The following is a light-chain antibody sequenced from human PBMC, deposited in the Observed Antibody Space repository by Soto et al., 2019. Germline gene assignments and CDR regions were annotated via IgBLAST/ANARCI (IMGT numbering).Light chain of an antibody. CDR1: SIDVGGYNY. J-gene: IGLJ1*01. CDR2: EVN. V-gene: IGLV2-8*01. CDR3: SSYAGSSNV. Sequence: QSALTRPPSASGSLGQSVAIPCTGPSIDVGGYNYVSWYQQHPAKAPNLMIYEVNKRPSGVPDRFSGSKSGNTASLTVSGLQAEDEADYYCSSYAGSSNVFGTGTKLTVL.